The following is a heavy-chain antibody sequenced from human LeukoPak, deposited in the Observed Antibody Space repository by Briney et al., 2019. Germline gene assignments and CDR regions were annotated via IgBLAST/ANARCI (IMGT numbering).Heavy chain of an antibody. V-gene: IGHV1-2*02. CDR2: INPNSGGT. CDR1: GYTFTGYY. D-gene: IGHD5-12*01. CDR3: ARSPRGYSGYDRLWIDLGFDY. J-gene: IGHJ4*02. Sequence: ASVKVSCKASGYTFTGYYMHWVRQAPGQGLEWMGWINPNSGGTNYAQKFQGRVTMTRDTSISTAYMELSRLRSDDTAVYYCARSPRGYSGYDRLWIDLGFDYWGQGTLVTVSS.